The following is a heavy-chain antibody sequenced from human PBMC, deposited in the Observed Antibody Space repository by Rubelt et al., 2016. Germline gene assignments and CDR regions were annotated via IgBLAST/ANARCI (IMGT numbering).Heavy chain of an antibody. J-gene: IGHJ2*01. D-gene: IGHD1-26*01. V-gene: IGHV4-34*01. CDR3: ARASGSYQANGWYFDL. CDR2: INHSGTT. Sequence: QVQLQQWGAGLLKPSETLSLTCAVYGGSFSGYYWSWIRQSPGKGLEWIGEINHSGTTNCNPSLKSRVTMSVDTSKNQFSLNLSSVTAADTAVFYCARASGSYQANGWYFDLWGHGALVTVSS. CDR1: GGSFSGYY.